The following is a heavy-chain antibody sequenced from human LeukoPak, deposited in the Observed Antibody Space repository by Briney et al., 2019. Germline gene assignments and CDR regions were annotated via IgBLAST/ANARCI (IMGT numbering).Heavy chain of an antibody. CDR1: GYIFTSYW. Sequence: HGESLKISCQGSGYIFTSYWIGWVRQVPGKGLEWMGIIYPGDSDTRYSPSFQGQVTISADKNISTAYLQWSSLKASDTAMYYCARGYSSSWYVDWFDPWGQGTLVTVSS. V-gene: IGHV5-51*01. D-gene: IGHD6-13*01. J-gene: IGHJ5*02. CDR3: ARGYSSSWYVDWFDP. CDR2: IYPGDSDT.